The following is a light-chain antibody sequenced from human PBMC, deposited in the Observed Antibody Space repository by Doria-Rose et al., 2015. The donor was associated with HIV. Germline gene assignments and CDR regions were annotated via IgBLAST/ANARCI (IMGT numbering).Light chain of an antibody. Sequence: TQSPDFLAVSLGEGATINCKSSQSVLHSSNNKNYLAWYQQKPGQPPKLLVYWASTRPSGVPDRFSGSGSGTDFTLTINSLQAEDVAVYFCQQYYSTPVTFGQGTKLEIK. CDR2: WAS. CDR3: QQYYSTPVT. V-gene: IGKV4-1*01. J-gene: IGKJ2*01. CDR1: QSVLHSSNNKNY.